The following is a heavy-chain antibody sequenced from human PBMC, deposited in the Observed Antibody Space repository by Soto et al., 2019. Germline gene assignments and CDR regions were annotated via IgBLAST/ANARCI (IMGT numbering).Heavy chain of an antibody. Sequence: QVQLVESGGGVVQPGSSLRLSCAASGFSFSSYGIHWVRQAPGKGLEWVAIIWYDGSNTYYGDSVKGRFTISRDNSKNTVYLQVNRLGVDDTAVYYCARNEAYGGFEHWGQGTLVTVSS. J-gene: IGHJ4*02. CDR2: IWYDGSNT. CDR3: ARNEAYGGFEH. D-gene: IGHD4-17*01. V-gene: IGHV3-33*01. CDR1: GFSFSSYG.